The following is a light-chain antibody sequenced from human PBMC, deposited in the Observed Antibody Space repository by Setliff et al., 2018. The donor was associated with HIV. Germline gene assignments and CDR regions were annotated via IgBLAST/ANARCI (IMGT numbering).Light chain of an antibody. V-gene: IGLV2-23*02. CDR2: EVN. CDR1: SSDVGSYNL. Sequence: QSALTQPASVSGSPGQSITISCTGTSSDVGSYNLVSWYQQHPGKAPKLMIYEVNKRPSGVSNRFSGSKSGNTASLTISGLQAEDEADYYCCSYASSSPVVFGGGTKVTVL. CDR3: CSYASSSPVV. J-gene: IGLJ2*01.